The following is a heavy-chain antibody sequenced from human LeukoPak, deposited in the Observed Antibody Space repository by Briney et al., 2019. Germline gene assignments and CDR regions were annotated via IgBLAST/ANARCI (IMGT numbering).Heavy chain of an antibody. CDR3: ARDGGLR. V-gene: IGHV3-7*01. CDR1: GFTVSSNY. D-gene: IGHD3-16*01. Sequence: GGSLRLSCAASGFTVSSNYMSWVRQAPGKGLEWVANIKQDGSEKYYVDSVKGRFTISRDNAKNSLYLQMNSLRAEDTAVYYCARDGGLRWGQGTLVTVSS. CDR2: IKQDGSEK. J-gene: IGHJ4*02.